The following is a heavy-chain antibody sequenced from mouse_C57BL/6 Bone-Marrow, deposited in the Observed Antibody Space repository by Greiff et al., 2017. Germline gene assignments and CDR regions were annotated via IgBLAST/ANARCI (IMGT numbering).Heavy chain of an antibody. CDR3: ARQPLYYAMDY. CDR2: ISGGGGNT. CDR1: GFTFSSYT. Sequence: DVMLVESGGGLVKPGGSLKLSCAASGFTFSSYTMSWVRQTPEKRLEWVATISGGGGNTYYPDSVKGRFTISRDNAKNTLYLQMSSLRSEDTALYYCARQPLYYAMDYWGQGTSVTVAS. J-gene: IGHJ4*01. V-gene: IGHV5-9*01.